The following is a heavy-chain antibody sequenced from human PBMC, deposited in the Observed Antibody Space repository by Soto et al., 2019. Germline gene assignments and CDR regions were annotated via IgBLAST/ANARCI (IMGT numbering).Heavy chain of an antibody. CDR3: VRDRTVTVFGVVIALFDY. D-gene: IGHD3-16*02. Sequence: ASVKVSCKASGYTFSYFGISWVRLAPGQGLEWMGWISGHNGETKYAEKFQGRVTMTTDTSTSTAYIELRSLRIDDTAIYYCVRDRTVTVFGVVIALFDYWGQGTPVTVSS. CDR1: GYTFSYFG. V-gene: IGHV1-18*01. CDR2: ISGHNGET. J-gene: IGHJ4*02.